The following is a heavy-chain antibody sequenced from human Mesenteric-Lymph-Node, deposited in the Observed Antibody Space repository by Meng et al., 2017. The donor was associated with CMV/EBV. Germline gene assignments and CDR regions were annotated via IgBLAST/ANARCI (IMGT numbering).Heavy chain of an antibody. CDR1: GFDFTNYW. J-gene: IGHJ5*02. D-gene: IGHD4/OR15-4a*01. CDR2: IYPRDSDS. Sequence: GESLKISCKGSGFDFTNYWIAWVRQMPGKGLEWMGIIYPRDSDSRYSPSFQGQVTISADKSISTAYLQWSSLKASDTAIYYCARVPSMVGTNRWFDPWGQGTLVTVSS. CDR3: ARVPSMVGTNRWFDP. V-gene: IGHV5-51*01.